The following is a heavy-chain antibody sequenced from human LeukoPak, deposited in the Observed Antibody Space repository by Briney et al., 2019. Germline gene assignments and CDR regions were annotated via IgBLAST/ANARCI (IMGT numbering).Heavy chain of an antibody. CDR3: ARSHEGNLDY. J-gene: IGHJ4*02. CDR1: GDIVSRNSAA. D-gene: IGHD1-14*01. V-gene: IGHV6-1*01. CDR2: TYYRSNWYN. Sequence: SQTLSLTCALSGDIVSRNSAAWNWIRQSPSRGLEWLGRTYYRSNWYNDYAVSVKSRITVNPDTSKNQFSLQLDSVTPEDTAVYYCARSHEGNLDYWDQGTLVTVSS.